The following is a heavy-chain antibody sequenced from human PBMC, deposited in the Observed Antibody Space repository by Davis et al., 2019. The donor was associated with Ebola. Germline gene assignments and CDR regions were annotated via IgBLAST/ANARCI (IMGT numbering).Heavy chain of an antibody. Sequence: SCKASGYTFSSYAMHWVRQAPGKGLEWVAVISYDGSNKYYADSVKGRFTISRDNSKNTLYLQMNSLRAEDTAVYYCAKSLVVAATRWGQGTLVIVSS. CDR3: AKSLVVAATR. CDR2: ISYDGSNK. D-gene: IGHD2-15*01. V-gene: IGHV3-30-3*02. CDR1: GYTFSSYA. J-gene: IGHJ4*02.